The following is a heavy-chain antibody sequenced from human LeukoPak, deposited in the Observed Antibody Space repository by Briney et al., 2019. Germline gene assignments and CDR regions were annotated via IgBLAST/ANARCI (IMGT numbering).Heavy chain of an antibody. CDR3: AGIRYFDWSPDAFDI. CDR1: GGSISSYY. CDR2: IYYSGST. Sequence: KPSETLSLTCTVSGGSISSYYWSWIRQPPGKGLEWIGYIYYSGSTNYNPSLKSRVTISVDTSKNQFSLKLSSVTAADTAVHYCAGIRYFDWSPDAFDIWGQGTMVTVSS. D-gene: IGHD3-9*01. J-gene: IGHJ3*02. V-gene: IGHV4-59*13.